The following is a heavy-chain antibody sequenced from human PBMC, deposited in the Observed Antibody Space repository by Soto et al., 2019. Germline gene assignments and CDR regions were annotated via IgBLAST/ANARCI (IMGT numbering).Heavy chain of an antibody. Sequence: QVQLQESGPGLVKPSQTLSLTCTVSGGSISSGGYYWSWIRQHPGKGLEWIGYIYYSGSTYYNPSLKSRVTISVDTSTNQFSLKLSSVTSADTAVYYCARVAITMIVDDAFDIWGQGTMVTVSS. V-gene: IGHV4-31*03. D-gene: IGHD3-22*01. CDR2: IYYSGST. J-gene: IGHJ3*02. CDR1: GGSISSGGYY. CDR3: ARVAITMIVDDAFDI.